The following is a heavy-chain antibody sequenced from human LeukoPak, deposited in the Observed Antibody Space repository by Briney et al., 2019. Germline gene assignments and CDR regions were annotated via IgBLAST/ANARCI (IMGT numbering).Heavy chain of an antibody. Sequence: ASVKVSCKASGYTFTGSYMHWVRQAPGQGLEWMGWINPNSGGTNYAQKFQGRVTMTRDTSISTAYMELSRLRSDDTAVYYCARDLGGEYRSSSNHYFDYWGQGTLVTVSS. D-gene: IGHD6-6*01. CDR1: GYTFTGSY. CDR2: INPNSGGT. CDR3: ARDLGGEYRSSSNHYFDY. V-gene: IGHV1-2*02. J-gene: IGHJ4*02.